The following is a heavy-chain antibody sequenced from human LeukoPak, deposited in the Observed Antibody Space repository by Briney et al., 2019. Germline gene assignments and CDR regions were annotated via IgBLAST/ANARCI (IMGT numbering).Heavy chain of an antibody. CDR2: ISGSGGST. CDR3: ANDLGSPSSYYYYGMDV. J-gene: IGHJ6*02. V-gene: IGHV3-23*01. Sequence: GGSLRLSCAASGFTFSSYAMSWVRQAPGKGLEWVSAISGSGGSTYYADSVKGRFTISRDNSKNTLYLQMNSLRAEDTAVYYCANDLGSPSSYYYYGMDVWGQGTTVTVSS. D-gene: IGHD2-15*01. CDR1: GFTFSSYA.